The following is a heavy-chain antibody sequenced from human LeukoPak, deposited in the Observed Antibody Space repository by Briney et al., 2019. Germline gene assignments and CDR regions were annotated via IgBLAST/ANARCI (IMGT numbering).Heavy chain of an antibody. CDR2: IYYSGST. V-gene: IGHV4-59*01. CDR1: GGSISSYY. J-gene: IGHJ6*03. CDR3: ARTPGRYYYYMDV. Sequence: SETLSLTCTVSGGSISSYYWSWIRQPPGKGLEWIGYIYYSGSTNYNPSLKSRVTISVDTSKNQFSLKLSSVTAADTAVYYCARTPGRYYYYMDVWGKGTTVTVSS.